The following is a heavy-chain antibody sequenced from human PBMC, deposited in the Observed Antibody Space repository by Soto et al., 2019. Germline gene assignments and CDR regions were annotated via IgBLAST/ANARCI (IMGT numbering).Heavy chain of an antibody. Sequence: SETLSLTCTVSGGSISSYYWSWIRLPPGKGLEWIGYIYYSGSTNYNPSLKSRVTISVDTSKNQFSLKLSSVTAADTAVYYCARGRYDFWSAHPRAYFDYWGQGTLVTVSS. V-gene: IGHV4-59*01. CDR1: GGSISSYY. CDR3: ARGRYDFWSAHPRAYFDY. CDR2: IYYSGST. D-gene: IGHD3-3*01. J-gene: IGHJ4*02.